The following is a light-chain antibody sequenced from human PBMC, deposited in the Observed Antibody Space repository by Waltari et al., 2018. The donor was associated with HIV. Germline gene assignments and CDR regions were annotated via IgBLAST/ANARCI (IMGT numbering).Light chain of an antibody. J-gene: IGLJ1*01. CDR2: EVS. CDR3: SSNTRSNTPDV. CDR1: SSDVGDYNY. Sequence: QSAPTQPASVSGSPRQSSNLSCTGTSSDVGDYNYVPCYHQHPGKAPQLIIYEVSNRPSRVSNRFSGTKSGNTASLTISGLQAEDEAYYYCSSNTRSNTPDVFGPGTKVTVL. V-gene: IGLV2-14*01.